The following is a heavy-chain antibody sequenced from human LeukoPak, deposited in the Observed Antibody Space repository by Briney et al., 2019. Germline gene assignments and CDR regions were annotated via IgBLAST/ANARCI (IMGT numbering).Heavy chain of an antibody. CDR1: GFTFSSYG. D-gene: IGHD1-1*01. J-gene: IGHJ6*03. CDR2: IRYDGSNK. V-gene: IGHV3-30*02. Sequence: PGGSLRLSCAASGFTFSSYGMHWVRLAPGKGLEWVAFIRYDGSNKYYADSVKGRFTISRDNSKNTLYLQMNSLRAEDTAVYYCAREMVNDQEYYMDVWGKGTTVTVSS. CDR3: AREMVNDQEYYMDV.